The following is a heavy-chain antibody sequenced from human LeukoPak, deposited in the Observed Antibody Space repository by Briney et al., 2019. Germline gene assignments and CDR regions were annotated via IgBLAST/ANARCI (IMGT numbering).Heavy chain of an antibody. Sequence: ASVKVSCTASGYTFTSYDINWVRQATGQGLEWMGWMNPNSGNTGYAQKFQGRVTMTRNTSISTAYMELSSLRSEDTTVYYCASGHSSSWYYWFDPWGQGTLVTVSS. CDR1: GYTFTSYD. V-gene: IGHV1-8*01. CDR3: ASGHSSSWYYWFDP. CDR2: MNPNSGNT. J-gene: IGHJ5*02. D-gene: IGHD6-13*01.